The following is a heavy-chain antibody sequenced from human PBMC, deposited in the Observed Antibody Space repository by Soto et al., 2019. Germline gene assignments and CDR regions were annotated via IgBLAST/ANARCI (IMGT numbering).Heavy chain of an antibody. CDR3: ARGRSGYINPVDY. V-gene: IGHV3-53*01. Sequence: LRLSCAASGFTVSSNYMSWVRQAPGKGLEWVSVIYSGGSTYYADSVKGRFTISRDNSKNTLYLQMNSLRAEDTAVYYCARGRSGYINPVDYWGQGTLVTVSS. J-gene: IGHJ4*02. CDR1: GFTVSSNY. D-gene: IGHD3-22*01. CDR2: IYSGGST.